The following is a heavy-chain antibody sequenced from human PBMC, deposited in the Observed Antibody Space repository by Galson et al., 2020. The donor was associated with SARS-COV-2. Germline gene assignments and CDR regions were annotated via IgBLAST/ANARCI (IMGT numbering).Heavy chain of an antibody. J-gene: IGHJ6*03. D-gene: IGHD2-15*01. CDR1: GFTFSSYA. Sequence: GESLKISSAASGFTFSSYAMHWVRQAPGKGLEWVAVISYDGSNKYYADSVKGRFTISRDNSKNTLYLQMNSLRAEDTAVYYCARTLLDNCSGGSCYYYYYMDVWGKGTTVTISS. V-gene: IGHV3-30*04. CDR2: ISYDGSNK. CDR3: ARTLLDNCSGGSCYYYYYMDV.